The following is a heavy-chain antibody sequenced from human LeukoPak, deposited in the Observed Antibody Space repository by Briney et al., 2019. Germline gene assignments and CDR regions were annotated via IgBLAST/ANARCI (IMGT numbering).Heavy chain of an antibody. CDR2: IYYSGST. D-gene: IGHD6-13*01. CDR3: ARWRAAAPTFYYYYGMDV. V-gene: IGHV4-59*01. Sequence: SETLSLTCTVSGGSISSYYWSWIRQPPGKGLERIGYIYYSGSTNYNHSLKSRVTISVDTSKNQFSLKLSSVTAADTAVYYCARWRAAAPTFYYYYGMDVWGQGTTVTVSS. J-gene: IGHJ6*02. CDR1: GGSISSYY.